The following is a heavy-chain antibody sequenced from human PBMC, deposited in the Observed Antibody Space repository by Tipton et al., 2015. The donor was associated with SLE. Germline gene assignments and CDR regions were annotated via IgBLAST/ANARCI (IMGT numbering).Heavy chain of an antibody. J-gene: IGHJ3*02. Sequence: TLSLTCTVSGGSISSSSYYWGWIRQPPGKGLEWIGSIYHSGSTYYNPSLKSRVTISVDTSKNQFSLKLSSVTAADTAVYYCARDPSPYYDFWSGPDAFDIWGQGTMVTVSS. V-gene: IGHV4-39*07. CDR3: ARDPSPYYDFWSGPDAFDI. CDR1: GGSISSSSYY. CDR2: IYHSGST. D-gene: IGHD3-3*01.